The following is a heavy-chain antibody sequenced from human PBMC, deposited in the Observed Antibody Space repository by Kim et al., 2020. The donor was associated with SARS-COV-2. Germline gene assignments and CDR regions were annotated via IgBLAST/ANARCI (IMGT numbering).Heavy chain of an antibody. D-gene: IGHD3-10*01. V-gene: IGHV5-10-1*01. J-gene: IGHJ3*02. CDR1: GYSFISYW. Sequence: GESLKISCKGSGYSFISYWIHWVRQMPGKGLEWMGRIDPSDSYTNYSPSFQGHVSISADKSIQTAYLQWGGLKASDTAMYYCAGSRGLDAFVIWGPGTLVAVSS. CDR3: AGSRGLDAFVI. CDR2: IDPSDSYT.